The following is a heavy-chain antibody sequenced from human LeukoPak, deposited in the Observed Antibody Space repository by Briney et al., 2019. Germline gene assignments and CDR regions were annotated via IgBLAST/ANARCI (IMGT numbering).Heavy chain of an antibody. J-gene: IGHJ4*02. CDR3: SRLRGYSYGYGDY. CDR2: ISGSGATI. D-gene: IGHD5-18*01. V-gene: IGHV3-48*04. CDR1: GFTFSSYS. Sequence: GGSPRLSCAASGFTFSSYSMNWVRQAPGKGLEWVSYISGSGATIDYVDSVKGRFTISRDNAKNSLYLQMNSLRAEDTAVYYCSRLRGYSYGYGDYWGQGTLVTVSS.